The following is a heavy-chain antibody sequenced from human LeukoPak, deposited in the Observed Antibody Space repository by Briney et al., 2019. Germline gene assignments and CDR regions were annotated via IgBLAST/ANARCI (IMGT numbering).Heavy chain of an antibody. Sequence: GESLKISCKGSGYSFTNYWIGWVRQMPGKGLEWMGIIYPGDSDTRYSPSFQGQVTISADKSISTAYLQWSSLKASDTAMYYCARGGGSSHYYYYGMDVWGQGTTVTVSS. J-gene: IGHJ6*02. CDR1: GYSFTNYW. V-gene: IGHV5-51*01. CDR2: IYPGDSDT. CDR3: ARGGGSSHYYYYGMDV. D-gene: IGHD1-26*01.